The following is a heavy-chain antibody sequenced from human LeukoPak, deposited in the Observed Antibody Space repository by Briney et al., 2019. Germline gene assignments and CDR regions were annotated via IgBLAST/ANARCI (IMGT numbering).Heavy chain of an antibody. CDR3: ARAPYCSSTSCYANPFDY. D-gene: IGHD2-2*01. CDR2: INSDGSST. J-gene: IGHJ4*02. V-gene: IGHV3-74*01. Sequence: GGSLRLSCAASGFTFSSYWMHWVRQAPGKGLVWVSRINSDGSSTSYADSVKGRFTISRDNAKNTLYLQMNSLRAEDTAVYYCARAPYCSSTSCYANPFDYWGQGTLVTVSS. CDR1: GFTFSSYW.